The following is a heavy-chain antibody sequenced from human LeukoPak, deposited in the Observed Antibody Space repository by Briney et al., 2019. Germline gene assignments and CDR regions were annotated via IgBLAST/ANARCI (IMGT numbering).Heavy chain of an antibody. V-gene: IGHV1-2*02. CDR1: GYTFTGYY. D-gene: IGHD6-19*01. Sequence: ASVKVSCKASGYTFTGYYMHWVRQAPGQGLEWMGWINPNSGGTNYAQKFQGRVTMTRDTSISTAYMELSRLRSDDTAVYYCARGSSSDWFYTAVLAFDYWGQGTLVTVSS. CDR3: ARGSSSDWFYTAVLAFDY. J-gene: IGHJ4*02. CDR2: INPNSGGT.